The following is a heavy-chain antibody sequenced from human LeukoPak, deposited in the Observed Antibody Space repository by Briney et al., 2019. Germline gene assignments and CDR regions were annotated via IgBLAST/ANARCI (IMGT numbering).Heavy chain of an antibody. Sequence: SETLSLTCAAYGGSFSGYYWSWIRQPPGKGLEWIGEINHSGSTNYNPSLKSRVTISVDTSKNQFSLKLSSVTAADTAVYYCARVLEGSSGQHWYFDLWGRGTLVTVSS. J-gene: IGHJ2*01. V-gene: IGHV4-34*01. CDR1: GGSFSGYY. CDR2: INHSGST. D-gene: IGHD6-19*01. CDR3: ARVLEGSSGQHWYFDL.